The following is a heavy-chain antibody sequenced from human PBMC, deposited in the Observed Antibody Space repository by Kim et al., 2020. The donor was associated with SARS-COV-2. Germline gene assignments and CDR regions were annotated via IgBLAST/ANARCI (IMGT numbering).Heavy chain of an antibody. D-gene: IGHD3-10*01. J-gene: IGHJ4*02. Sequence: KPTLKSRVTISVDTSKNQFSLKLSSVTAADTAVYYCVRGEYNSGSYYNDYWGQGALVTVSS. V-gene: IGHV4-31*02. CDR3: VRGEYNSGSYYNDY.